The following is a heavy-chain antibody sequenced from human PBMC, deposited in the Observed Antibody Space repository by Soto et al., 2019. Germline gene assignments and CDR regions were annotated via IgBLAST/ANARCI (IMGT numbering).Heavy chain of an antibody. CDR3: ARDGSLWFGESLERREYYFDY. D-gene: IGHD3-10*01. J-gene: IGHJ4*02. CDR2: ISAYNGNT. CDR1: GYTFTSYG. Sequence: ASVKVSCKASGYTFTSYGISWMRQAPGQGLEWMGWISAYNGNTNYAQKLQGRVTMTTDTSTSTAYMELRSLRSDDTAVYYCARDGSLWFGESLERREYYFDYWGQGTLVTVSS. V-gene: IGHV1-18*01.